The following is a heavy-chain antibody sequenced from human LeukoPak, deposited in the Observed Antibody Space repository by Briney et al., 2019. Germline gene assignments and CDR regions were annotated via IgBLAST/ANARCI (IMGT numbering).Heavy chain of an antibody. CDR3: ASTAAGPIWFDP. J-gene: IGHJ5*02. V-gene: IGHV4-38-2*01. CDR2: MHHSGAA. CDR1: GYSIRSDYY. D-gene: IGHD5-18*01. Sequence: SETLSLTCAVSGYSIRSDYYWGWIRQPPGKGLEWIGSMHHSGAAYYNLSLKSRVTISLDTSKNNFFLSLSSVMAADTAVYYCASTAAGPIWFDPWGQGTLVTVSS.